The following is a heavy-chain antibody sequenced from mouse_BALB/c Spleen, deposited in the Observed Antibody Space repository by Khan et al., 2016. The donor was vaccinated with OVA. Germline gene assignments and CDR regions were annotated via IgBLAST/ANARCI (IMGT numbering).Heavy chain of an antibody. Sequence: VKLEESGPGLVAPSQSLPITCTVTGFSLTNYAIHWICQPPGKNLEWLGIIWAGGSTNYNSALMSRLSISKDNSKSQVFLKMNSLHAHDTAIYYCARNREPDYFDYWGQGTTLTVSS. CDR1: GFSLTNYA. J-gene: IGHJ2*01. CDR3: ARNREPDYFDY. V-gene: IGHV2-9*02. CDR2: IWAGGST.